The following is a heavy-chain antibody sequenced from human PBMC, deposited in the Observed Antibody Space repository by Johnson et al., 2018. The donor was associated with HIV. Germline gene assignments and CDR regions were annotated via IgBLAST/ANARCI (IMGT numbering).Heavy chain of an antibody. Sequence: DVQLVESGGGLVQPGRSLRLSCAASGFTFDDYAMHWVRQAPGKGLEGVSGISWNSGSIGYADSVKGRFTISRDNAKNSLYLQMNSLRAEDTALYYCAKDWRITYYNFWSGFFFDAFDIWGQGTMVTVSS. V-gene: IGHV3-9*01. CDR1: GFTFDDYA. D-gene: IGHD3-3*01. J-gene: IGHJ3*02. CDR3: AKDWRITYYNFWSGFFFDAFDI. CDR2: ISWNSGSI.